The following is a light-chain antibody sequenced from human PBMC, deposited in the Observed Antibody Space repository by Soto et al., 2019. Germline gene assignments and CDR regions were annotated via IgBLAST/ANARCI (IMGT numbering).Light chain of an antibody. V-gene: IGKV2-28*01. CDR1: LSLLHSNGYNY. CDR2: LGS. CDR3: MQALQTPT. J-gene: IGKJ4*01. Sequence: DLLMTQCRLPLPVSSPDQSGLSWMFSLSLLHSNGYNYLDWYLQKPRQSPQLLIYLGSNRASGVPDRFSGSGSGTDFTLKISRVEAEDVGFYYCMQALQTPTFGGGTKVDIK.